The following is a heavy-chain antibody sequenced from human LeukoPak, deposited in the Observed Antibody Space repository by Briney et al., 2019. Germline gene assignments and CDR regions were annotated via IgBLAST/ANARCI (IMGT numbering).Heavy chain of an antibody. J-gene: IGHJ2*01. D-gene: IGHD1-14*01. Sequence: GGSLRLACVGSGFTFNTYWIHWVRQAPGKGLVWVSRASNDGSDTHYADSVEGRFTISRDNAKNTVYLQMNSLRVEDTALYYCARAKPADFDLWGRGTQVTVSS. CDR1: GFTFNTYW. V-gene: IGHV3-74*01. CDR3: ARAKPADFDL. CDR2: ASNDGSDT.